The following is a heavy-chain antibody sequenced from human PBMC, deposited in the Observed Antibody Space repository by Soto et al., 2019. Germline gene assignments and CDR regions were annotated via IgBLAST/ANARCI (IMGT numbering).Heavy chain of an antibody. CDR1: GGTFSSYA. V-gene: IGHV1-69*12. CDR2: IIPIFGTA. Sequence: QVQLVQSGAEVKKPGSSVKVSCKASGGTFSSYAISWVRQAPGQGLEWMGGIIPIFGTANYAQKFQGRVTITADESTSTASMELSRLRSEATAVYSGARLPVADLYRDYWGQGTLVTVSS. CDR3: ARLPVADLYRDY. D-gene: IGHD6-19*01. J-gene: IGHJ4*02.